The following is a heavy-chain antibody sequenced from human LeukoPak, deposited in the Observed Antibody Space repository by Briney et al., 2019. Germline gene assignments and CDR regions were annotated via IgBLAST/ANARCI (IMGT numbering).Heavy chain of an antibody. CDR1: GYTFTGYY. Sequence: ASVKVSCKASGYTFTGYYMHWVRQAPGQGLEWMGWINPNSGGTNYAQKFQGWVTMTRDTSISTAYMELSRLRSDDTAVYYCARGSGWQPNDAFDIWGQGTMVTVSS. V-gene: IGHV1-2*04. CDR2: INPNSGGT. D-gene: IGHD6-19*01. J-gene: IGHJ3*02. CDR3: ARGSGWQPNDAFDI.